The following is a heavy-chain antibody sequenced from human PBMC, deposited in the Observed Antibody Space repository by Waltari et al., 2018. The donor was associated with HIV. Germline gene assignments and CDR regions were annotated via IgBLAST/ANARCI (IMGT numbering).Heavy chain of an antibody. V-gene: IGHV1-8*01. Sequence: QVQLVQSGAEVKKPGASVKVSRKALGYTFTRYNIYWVRQAPGQGLEWMGWMNPNTGDTAYAQKFQGRVTMTRNTSMSTVYMELSSLRSEDTALYYCARVRRPSGSYYLSYWGQGTLVTVSS. CDR3: ARVRRPSGSYYLSY. D-gene: IGHD1-26*01. J-gene: IGHJ4*02. CDR2: MNPNTGDT. CDR1: GYTFTRYN.